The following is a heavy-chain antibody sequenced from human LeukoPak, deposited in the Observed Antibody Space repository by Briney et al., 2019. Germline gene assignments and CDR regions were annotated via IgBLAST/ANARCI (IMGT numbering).Heavy chain of an antibody. CDR1: LDSTTSNF. J-gene: IGHJ6*02. V-gene: IGHV4-4*02. CDR3: ARDSRDYGSGSYWDV. Sequence: SETLSLTCTVSLDSTTSNFWSWVRQPPGKGLEWIGEIHRSGSPNYNPSLQSRVTISIDRSRNQIALELSSVTAADTAVYYCARDSRDYGSGSYWDVWGQGTTVTVSS. CDR2: IHRSGSP. D-gene: IGHD3-10*01.